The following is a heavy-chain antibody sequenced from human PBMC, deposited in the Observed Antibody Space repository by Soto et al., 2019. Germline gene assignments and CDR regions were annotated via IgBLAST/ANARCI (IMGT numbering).Heavy chain of an antibody. D-gene: IGHD1-26*01. J-gene: IGHJ4*02. CDR3: AKGRVGARDFDY. CDR2: ISGGVAIT. CDR1: GFIFSSYS. V-gene: IGHV3-23*01. Sequence: EVQLLESGGGLVQPGGSLRLSCAASGFIFSSYSMTWFRQAPGKGLEWVSVISGGVAITYYADSVKGRFTISRDNSKNTLYLQMISLRADDTAVYYCAKGRVGARDFDYWGQGTLVTVSS.